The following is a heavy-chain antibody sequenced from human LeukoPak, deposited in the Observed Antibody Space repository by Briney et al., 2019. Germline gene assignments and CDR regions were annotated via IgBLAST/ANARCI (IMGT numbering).Heavy chain of an antibody. Sequence: ASVKVSCKASGYTFTSYDINWVRQATGQGLEWMGWMNPNSGNTGYAQKFQGRVTMTRNTSISTAYMELSSLRSEDTAVYYCARHRYSSSWYENWFDPWGQGTLVTVSS. J-gene: IGHJ5*02. CDR2: MNPNSGNT. CDR3: ARHRYSSSWYENWFDP. D-gene: IGHD6-13*01. V-gene: IGHV1-8*01. CDR1: GYTFTSYD.